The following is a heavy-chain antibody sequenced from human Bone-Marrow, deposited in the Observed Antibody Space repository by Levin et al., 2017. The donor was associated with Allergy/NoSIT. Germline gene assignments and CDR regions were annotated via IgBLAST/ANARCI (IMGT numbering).Heavy chain of an antibody. Sequence: PGGSLRLSCAVYGGSFSDYYWVWIRQPPGKGLEWIGEINHSGSTNSNPSLKSRVTMSIDTSKKQFSLKLNSVTAADTAVYYCARGPSGSWSPPGGHWGQGTLVTVSS. CDR3: ARGPSGSWSPPGGH. D-gene: IGHD6-13*01. CDR2: INHSGST. J-gene: IGHJ4*02. V-gene: IGHV4-34*01. CDR1: GGSFSDYY.